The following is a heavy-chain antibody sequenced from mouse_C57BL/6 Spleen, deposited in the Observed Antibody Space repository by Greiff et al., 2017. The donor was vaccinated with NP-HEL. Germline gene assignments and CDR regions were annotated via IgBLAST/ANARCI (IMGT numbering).Heavy chain of an antibody. V-gene: IGHV5-17*01. J-gene: IGHJ1*03. CDR1: GFTFSDYG. CDR2: ISSGSSTI. CDR3: ARPYYGNYGYFDV. D-gene: IGHD2-10*01. Sequence: EVQLVESGGGLVKPGGSLKLSCAASGFTFSDYGMHWVRQAPEKGLEWVAYISSGSSTIYSADTVKGRFTISRDNAKNTLFLQMTSLRSEYTAMYYCARPYYGNYGYFDVWGTGTTVTVSS.